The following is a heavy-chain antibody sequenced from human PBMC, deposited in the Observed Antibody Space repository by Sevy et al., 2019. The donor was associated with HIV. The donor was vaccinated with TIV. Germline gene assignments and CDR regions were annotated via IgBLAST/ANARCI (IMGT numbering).Heavy chain of an antibody. Sequence: SETLSLTCAVYGGSFSGYYWSWIRQPPGKGLEWIGEINHSGSTNYNPSLKSRVTISVDTSKNQFSLKLSSVTAADTAVYYCASLPPYSSSWYPKAGYMYYGMDVWGQGTTVTVSS. CDR1: GGSFSGYY. D-gene: IGHD6-13*01. J-gene: IGHJ6*02. CDR3: ASLPPYSSSWYPKAGYMYYGMDV. CDR2: INHSGST. V-gene: IGHV4-34*01.